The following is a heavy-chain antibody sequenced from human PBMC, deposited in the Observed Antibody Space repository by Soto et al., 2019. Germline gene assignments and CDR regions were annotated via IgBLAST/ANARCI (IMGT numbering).Heavy chain of an antibody. J-gene: IGHJ4*02. Sequence: SGPTLVNPTHTLTLTCTFSGFSLSTSGRCVSWIRQPPGKALEWLARIDWDDDKYYSTSLKTRLTISKDTSKNQVVLTMTNMDPVDTATYYCARIGPGWDGYNSHHFDYWGQGTLVPGSS. CDR1: GFSLSTSGRC. V-gene: IGHV2-70*11. CDR2: IDWDDDK. D-gene: IGHD5-12*01. CDR3: ARIGPGWDGYNSHHFDY.